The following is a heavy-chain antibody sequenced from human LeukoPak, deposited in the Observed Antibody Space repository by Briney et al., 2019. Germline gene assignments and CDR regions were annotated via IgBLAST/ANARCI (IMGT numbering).Heavy chain of an antibody. CDR2: ISYDGSNK. J-gene: IGHJ3*02. D-gene: IGHD6-25*01. Sequence: GRSLRLSCAGSGFTFRSYAMHWVRQAPGKGLEWVAVISYDGSNKDYADSVKGRFTISRDNSKNTLFLQMNSLRAEDTAVYYCARDSGWAFDIWGQGTMVTVSS. CDR3: ARDSGWAFDI. V-gene: IGHV3-30-3*01. CDR1: GFTFRSYA.